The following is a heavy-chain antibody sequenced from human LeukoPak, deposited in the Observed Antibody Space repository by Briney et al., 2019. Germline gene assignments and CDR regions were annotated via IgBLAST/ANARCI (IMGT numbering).Heavy chain of an antibody. Sequence: GASVKVSCKASGYTFTSYGISWVRQAPGQGLEWMGWISAYNGNTNYAQKLQGRVTMTTDTSTSTAYMELRSLRSDDTAVYYCARDTDCSSTSCYTGLRYYYYGMDVWGQGTTVTVSS. J-gene: IGHJ6*02. D-gene: IGHD2-2*02. V-gene: IGHV1-18*01. CDR3: ARDTDCSSTSCYTGLRYYYYGMDV. CDR1: GYTFTSYG. CDR2: ISAYNGNT.